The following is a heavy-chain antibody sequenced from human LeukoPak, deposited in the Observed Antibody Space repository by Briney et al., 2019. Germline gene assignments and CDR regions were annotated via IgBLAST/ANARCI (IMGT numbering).Heavy chain of an antibody. D-gene: IGHD6-19*01. CDR3: AKGMEGAVDTYFDY. CDR1: GFTFSSHA. Sequence: PGGSLRLSCAASGFTFSSHAISWGRQAPGKGLEWVSAISGSGGSTYYADSVKGRFTISRDNSKNTLYLQMNSLRAEDTAVYYCAKGMEGAVDTYFDYWGQGTLVTVSS. V-gene: IGHV3-23*01. CDR2: ISGSGGST. J-gene: IGHJ4*02.